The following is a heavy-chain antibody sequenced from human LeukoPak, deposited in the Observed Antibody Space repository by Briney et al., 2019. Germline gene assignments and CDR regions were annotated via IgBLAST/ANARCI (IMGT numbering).Heavy chain of an antibody. V-gene: IGHV3-48*03. CDR2: ISSSGSTI. D-gene: IGHD3-10*01. J-gene: IGHJ3*02. CDR3: ARDYKGAFDI. CDR1: GFTFSSYE. Sequence: PGGSLRLSCAASGFTFSSYEMNWVRQAPGKGLEWVSYISSSGSTIYYADSVKGRFTISRDNAKNSLYLQMNSLRAEGTAVYYCARDYKGAFDIWGQGTMVTVSS.